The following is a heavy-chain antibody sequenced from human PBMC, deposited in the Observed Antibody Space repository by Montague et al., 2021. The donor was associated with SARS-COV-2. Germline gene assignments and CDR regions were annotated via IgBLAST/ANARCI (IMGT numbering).Heavy chain of an antibody. CDR3: ATYRQGGSGRGY. J-gene: IGHJ4*02. CDR2: IDYGGSP. V-gene: IGHV4-61*01. D-gene: IGHD3-10*01. Sequence: SETLSLTCTVSGVSVSNPYYHWSWIRQPPGKGLEWIGYIDYGGSPNYSPSLYSRVTISLDTSKNQLSLRLTSATAADTAVYYCATYRQGGSGRGYWGQGILATVSS. CDR1: GVSVSNPYYH.